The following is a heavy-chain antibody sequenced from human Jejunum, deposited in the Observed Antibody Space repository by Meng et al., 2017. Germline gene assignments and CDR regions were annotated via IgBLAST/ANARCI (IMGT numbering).Heavy chain of an antibody. V-gene: IGHV4-4*02. Sequence: QESAPVLVKPSGTLSLTCPVPGGSNIDSNWGSWVRQPPGKGLEWIGEIYHTWSTNYNPSLKSRVTMSLDKSKNQFFLDLTSVTAADTAVYYCARDLLGPAIAASGYFDPWGQGTLVTVSS. CDR1: GGSNIDSNW. J-gene: IGHJ5*02. CDR3: ARDLLGPAIAASGYFDP. CDR2: IYHTWST. D-gene: IGHD5-12*01.